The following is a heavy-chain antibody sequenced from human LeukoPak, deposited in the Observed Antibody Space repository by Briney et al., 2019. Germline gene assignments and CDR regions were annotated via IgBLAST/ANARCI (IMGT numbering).Heavy chain of an antibody. V-gene: IGHV1-46*01. J-gene: IGHJ4*02. CDR1: GYTFTSYS. CDR2: INPSGGST. CDR3: ARPYSSNWYSVY. Sequence: ASVKVSCKASGYTFTSYSIHWVRQAPGQGLERMGVINPSGGSTSYAQKFQDRVTMTRDTSTSTVYMELSSLRSEDTAVYYCARPYSSNWYSVYWGQGTLVTVSS. D-gene: IGHD6-13*01.